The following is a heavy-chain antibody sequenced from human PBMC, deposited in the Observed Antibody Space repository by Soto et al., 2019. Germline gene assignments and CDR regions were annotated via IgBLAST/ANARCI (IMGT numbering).Heavy chain of an antibody. J-gene: IGHJ4*02. D-gene: IGHD3-10*01. CDR1: GGSISSYY. Sequence: SETLSLTCTVSGGSISSYYWSWIRQPPGKGLEWIGYIYYSGSTNYNPSLKSRVTISVDTSKNQFSLKLSSVTAADTAVYYCARTSRIERSYYYGSGSPKGYYFDYWGQGTLVTVSS. CDR3: ARTSRIERSYYYGSGSPKGYYFDY. CDR2: IYYSGST. V-gene: IGHV4-59*08.